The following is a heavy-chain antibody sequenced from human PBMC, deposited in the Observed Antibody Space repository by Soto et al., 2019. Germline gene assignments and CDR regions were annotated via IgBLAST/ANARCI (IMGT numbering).Heavy chain of an antibody. CDR3: AKTFYASGSYFLDY. CDR2: TRNKANSYTT. D-gene: IGHD3-10*01. J-gene: IGHJ4*02. Sequence: EVQLVESGGGLVQPGGSLRLSCAASGFTFSDHYMDWVRQAPGKGLEWVGRTRNKANSYTTEYAATVIGRFTISRDDSNKSVYLQLNSLTSEDTAVYFFAKTFYASGSYFLDYWGQGTLVTVSS. CDR1: GFTFSDHY. V-gene: IGHV3-72*01.